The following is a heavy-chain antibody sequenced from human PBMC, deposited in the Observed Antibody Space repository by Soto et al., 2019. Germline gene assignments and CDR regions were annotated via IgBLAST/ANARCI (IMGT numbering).Heavy chain of an antibody. Sequence: PGGSLRLSCAASGFMFSNYGMHWVRQAPGKGLEWLAVISNDGSNKYYADSAKGRFTISRDNSKNTLYLQMNSLRAEDTAVYYCAREVVVTANDAFDIWGQGTMVTVSS. V-gene: IGHV3-30*03. CDR1: GFMFSNYG. D-gene: IGHD2-21*02. CDR3: AREVVVTANDAFDI. CDR2: ISNDGSNK. J-gene: IGHJ3*02.